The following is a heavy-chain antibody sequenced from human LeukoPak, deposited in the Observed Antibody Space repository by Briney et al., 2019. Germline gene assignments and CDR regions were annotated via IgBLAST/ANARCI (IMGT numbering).Heavy chain of an antibody. CDR1: GGSFSGYY. Sequence: SETLSLTCAVYGGSFSGYYWSWIRQPPGKGLEWIGEINHSGSTNYNPSLKSRVTISVDTSKNQFSLKLSSVTAADTAVYYCASPGIVVVPAAIQDGDAFDIWGQGTMVTVSS. CDR3: ASPGIVVVPAAIQDGDAFDI. D-gene: IGHD2-2*01. J-gene: IGHJ3*02. CDR2: INHSGST. V-gene: IGHV4-34*01.